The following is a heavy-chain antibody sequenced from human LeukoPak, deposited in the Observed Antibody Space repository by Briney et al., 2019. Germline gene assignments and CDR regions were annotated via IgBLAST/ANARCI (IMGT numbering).Heavy chain of an antibody. CDR1: GGSFSGYY. CDR3: ARDVGQSSGSYYYYYYMDV. J-gene: IGHJ6*03. CDR2: INHSGST. V-gene: IGHV4-34*01. Sequence: PSETLSLTCAVYGGSFSGYYWSWIRQPPGKGLEWIGEINHSGSTNYNPSLKSRVTISVDTSKNQFSLKLSSVAAADTAVYYCARDVGQSSGSYYYYYYMDVWGKGTTVTISS. D-gene: IGHD3-22*01.